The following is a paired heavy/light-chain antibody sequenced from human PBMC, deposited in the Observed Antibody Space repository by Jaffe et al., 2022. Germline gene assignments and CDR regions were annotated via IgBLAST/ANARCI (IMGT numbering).Heavy chain of an antibody. CDR3: ARGPLYYRDAEGSFDY. CDR1: GFSLSSYG. CDR2: IRYDGNTK. Sequence: QVQLVQSGGGVVQPGGSLRLSCVVSGFSLSSYGIHWVRQTPGKGLEWMTLIRYDGNTKYNEESVKGRFTISRDTSKNTVYLQMNSLRPEDTAVYYCARGPLYYRDAEGSFDYWGQGTLVAVSS. J-gene: IGHJ4*02. D-gene: IGHD3-16*01. V-gene: IGHV3-30*02.
Light chain of an antibody. CDR1: QSIGNKF. Sequence: EIVLTQSPGSLSLSPGERATLSCRASQSIGNKFLAWFQQKPGQAPRLLIYGTSIRATAIPDRFSGSGSGTDFTLTISRLEPEDFAVYYCQQYGNSFTFGPGTQVDIK. CDR3: QQYGNSFT. J-gene: IGKJ3*01. V-gene: IGKV3-20*01. CDR2: GTS.